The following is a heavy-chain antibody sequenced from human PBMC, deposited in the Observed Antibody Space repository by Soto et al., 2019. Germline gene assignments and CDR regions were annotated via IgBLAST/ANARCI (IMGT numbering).Heavy chain of an antibody. Sequence: VHLVESGGGLVLPGGSLRLSCAASGISVNSHFMNWVRKAPGKGLEWVSYTPLTGTTFYADSVKGRLTVSRDDFNNALYLQMDSLTVDDTAVYYCRAWLVAESYDVWGPGTVVTVSA. CDR2: TPLTGTT. CDR3: RAWLVAESYDV. D-gene: IGHD5-12*01. V-gene: IGHV3-53*01. J-gene: IGHJ3*01. CDR1: GISVNSHF.